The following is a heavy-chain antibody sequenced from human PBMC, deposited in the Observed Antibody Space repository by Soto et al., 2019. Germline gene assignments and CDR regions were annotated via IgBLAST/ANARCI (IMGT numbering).Heavy chain of an antibody. J-gene: IGHJ4*02. CDR1: GFSLSTNGVG. CDR3: AHRRTPSFPLDF. CDR2: IYWDDDK. D-gene: IGHD3-3*02. V-gene: IGHV2-5*02. Sequence: QIALKESGPTLVKPTQTLTLTCTLYGFSLSTNGVGVGWIRQTPGKALEWLALIYWDDDKRYSPSLKRRLTITKDTSKNQVVLTMTNMDPGDTARYYCAHRRTPSFPLDFWGQGTLVTVSS.